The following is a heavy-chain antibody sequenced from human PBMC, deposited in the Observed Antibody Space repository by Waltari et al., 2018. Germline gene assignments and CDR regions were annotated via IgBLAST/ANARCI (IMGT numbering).Heavy chain of an antibody. Sequence: RLSCTASGFTFGDYAMSWVRQAPGKGLVWVGFIRRKAYGGTTEYAAFVKGRFTISRDDSKSIAYLQMNSLKTEDTAVYYCTRDTSTVEPTYYYYYGMDVWGQGTTVTVSS. CDR3: TRDTSTVEPTYYYYYGMDV. V-gene: IGHV3-49*04. CDR1: GFTFGDYA. CDR2: IRRKAYGGTT. J-gene: IGHJ6*02. D-gene: IGHD4-17*01.